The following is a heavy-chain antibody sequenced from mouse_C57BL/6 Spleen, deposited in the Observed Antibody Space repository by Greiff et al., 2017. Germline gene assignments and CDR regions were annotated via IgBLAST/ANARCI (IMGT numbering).Heavy chain of an antibody. CDR1: GFSLTSYG. D-gene: IGHD2-3*01. J-gene: IGHJ1*03. CDR3: ARWLLLHWYFDV. V-gene: IGHV2-2*01. CDR2: IWRGGST. Sequence: VQLQQSGPGLVQPSQRLSITCTVSGFSLTSYGVHWVRQSPGKGLEWLGVIWRGGSTDYNAAFISRLSISKDNSKSQVFFKMNSLQADDTAIYYCARWLLLHWYFDVWGTGTTVTVSS.